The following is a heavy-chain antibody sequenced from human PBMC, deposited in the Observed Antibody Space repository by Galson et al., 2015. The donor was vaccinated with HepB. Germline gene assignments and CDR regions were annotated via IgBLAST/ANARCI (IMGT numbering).Heavy chain of an antibody. CDR3: ANGVYCTGGVCRRFDY. CDR1: GFTFSSYA. Sequence: SLRLSCAASGFTFSSYAMSWVRQAPGKGLEWVSAISGSGGSTYYADSVKGRFTISRDNSKNTLYLQMNSLRAEDTAVYYCANGVYCTGGVCRRFDYWGQGTLVTVSS. V-gene: IGHV3-23*01. J-gene: IGHJ4*02. CDR2: ISGSGGST. D-gene: IGHD2-8*02.